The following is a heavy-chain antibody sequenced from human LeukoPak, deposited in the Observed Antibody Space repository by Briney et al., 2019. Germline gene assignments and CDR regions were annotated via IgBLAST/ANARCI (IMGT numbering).Heavy chain of an antibody. CDR1: GFTFDDYA. V-gene: IGHV3-9*01. CDR2: ISWNSGSI. Sequence: GGSLRLSCAASGFTFDDYAMHWVRQAPGKGLEWVSGISWNSGSIGYADSVKGRFTISRDNAKNSLYLQMNSLRAVDTALYYCAKDASMGQQLVFDYWGQGTLVTVSS. CDR3: AKDASMGQQLVFDY. D-gene: IGHD6-13*01. J-gene: IGHJ4*02.